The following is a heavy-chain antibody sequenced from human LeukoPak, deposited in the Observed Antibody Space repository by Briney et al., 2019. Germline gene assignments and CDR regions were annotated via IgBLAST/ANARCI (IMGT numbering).Heavy chain of an antibody. Sequence: GGSLRLSCAASGFTVSSNYMSWVRQAPGKGLEWVSVIYSGGSTYYADSVKGRFTISRDNSKNTLYLQMNSLRAEDTAVYYCARVGSGSYSFDYWGQGTLVAVSS. V-gene: IGHV3-66*01. J-gene: IGHJ4*02. CDR1: GFTVSSNY. CDR3: ARVGSGSYSFDY. D-gene: IGHD3-10*01. CDR2: IYSGGST.